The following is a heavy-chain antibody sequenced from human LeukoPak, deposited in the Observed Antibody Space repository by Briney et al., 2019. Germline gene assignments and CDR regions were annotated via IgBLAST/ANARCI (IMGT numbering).Heavy chain of an antibody. CDR3: ARDLTSWNADY. V-gene: IGHV3-21*01. D-gene: IGHD1-1*01. Sequence: GGSLRLSGAASGFTFSSYSMNWVRQAPGKGLEWVSSISSSSSYIYYADSVKGRFTISRDNAKNSLYLQMNSLRAEDTAVYYCARDLTSWNADYWGQGTLVTVSS. CDR2: ISSSSSYI. CDR1: GFTFSSYS. J-gene: IGHJ4*02.